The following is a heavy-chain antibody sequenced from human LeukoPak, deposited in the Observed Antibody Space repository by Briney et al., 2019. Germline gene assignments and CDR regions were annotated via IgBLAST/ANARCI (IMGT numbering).Heavy chain of an antibody. J-gene: IGHJ6*02. CDR3: ARVGLVPAAPYYYYGMDV. CDR1: GFTFSSYS. Sequence: GGSLRLSCAASGFTFSSYSMNWVRLAPGKGLEWVSSISSSSSYIYYADSVKGRFTISRDNAKNSLYLQMNSLRAEDTAVYYCARVGLVPAAPYYYYGMDVWGQGTTVTVSS. D-gene: IGHD2-2*01. V-gene: IGHV3-21*01. CDR2: ISSSSSYI.